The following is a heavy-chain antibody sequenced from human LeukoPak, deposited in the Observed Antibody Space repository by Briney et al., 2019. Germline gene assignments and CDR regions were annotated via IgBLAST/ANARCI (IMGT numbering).Heavy chain of an antibody. D-gene: IGHD4-17*01. V-gene: IGHV3-74*01. CDR2: ITGDGHDI. CDR3: ARDAYTTTSNWLDP. J-gene: IGHJ5*02. CDR1: GFTLNKYW. Sequence: GGSLRLSCEASGFTLNKYWMHWVRQAPGKGLVWVSRITGDGHDIAYADSVKGRSTDSRDDAKNTLFLQMTSLRVEDTAIYYCARDAYTTTSNWLDPWGQGTLVTVSP.